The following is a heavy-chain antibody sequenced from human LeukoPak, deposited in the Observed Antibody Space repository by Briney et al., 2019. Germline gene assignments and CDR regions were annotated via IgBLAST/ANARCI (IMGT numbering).Heavy chain of an antibody. CDR2: ISWNSGSI. CDR1: GFTFDDYA. J-gene: IGHJ4*02. Sequence: SGGSLRLSCAASGFTFDDYAMHWVRQAPGKGLEWVSGISWNSGSIGYADSVKGRFTISRDNAKNSLYLQMNSLRAEDTALYYCAKDQSSGWEYDPFDYWGQGTLVTVSS. V-gene: IGHV3-9*01. CDR3: AKDQSSGWEYDPFDY. D-gene: IGHD6-19*01.